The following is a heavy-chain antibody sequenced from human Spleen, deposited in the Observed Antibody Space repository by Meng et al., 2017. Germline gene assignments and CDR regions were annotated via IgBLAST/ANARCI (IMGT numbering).Heavy chain of an antibody. Sequence: GESLKISCAASGFTFSSYAMSWVRQAPGKGLEWVSAISGSGGSTYYADSVKGRFTISRDNSKNTLYLQMNSLRAEDTAVYYCAKGMRPFMIVVVIEGAFDYWGQGTLVTVSS. CDR1: GFTFSSYA. J-gene: IGHJ4*02. CDR2: ISGSGGST. V-gene: IGHV3-23*01. CDR3: AKGMRPFMIVVVIEGAFDY. D-gene: IGHD3-22*01.